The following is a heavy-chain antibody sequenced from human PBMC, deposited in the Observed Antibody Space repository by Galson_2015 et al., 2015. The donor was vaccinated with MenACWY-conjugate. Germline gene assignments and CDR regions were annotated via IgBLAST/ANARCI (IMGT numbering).Heavy chain of an antibody. CDR1: GFSLSTSGVG. CDR3: AQGDVFDI. V-gene: IGHV2-5*02. Sequence: PALVKPTQPLTLPCTFSGFSLSTSGVGVGWIRQPPGKALEWLALIYWDDDKRYSPSLKSRLTITKDTSKNQVVLTMTNMDPVDTATYYCAQGDVFDISGQGTLVTVSS. CDR2: IYWDDDK. J-gene: IGHJ3*02.